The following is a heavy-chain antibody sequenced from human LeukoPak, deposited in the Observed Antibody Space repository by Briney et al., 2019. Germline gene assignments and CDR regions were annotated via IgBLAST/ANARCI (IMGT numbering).Heavy chain of an antibody. D-gene: IGHD3-10*01. Sequence: SVKVSCKASGGTFSSYAISWVRQAPGQGLEWMGGIIPIFGTANYAQKFQGRVTITTDESTSTAYMELSRLRSDDTAVYYCAGGATYYYGSGSYSLDCWGQGTLVTVSS. CDR1: GGTFSSYA. J-gene: IGHJ4*02. V-gene: IGHV1-69*05. CDR3: AGGATYYYGSGSYSLDC. CDR2: IIPIFGTA.